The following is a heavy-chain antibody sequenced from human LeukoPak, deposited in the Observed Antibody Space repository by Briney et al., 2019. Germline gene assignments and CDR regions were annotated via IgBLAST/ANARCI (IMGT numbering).Heavy chain of an antibody. CDR1: EFSFSIYA. CDR2: ITSSGEST. CDR3: ARDRPNYYGSNGHYYQRNGDH. J-gene: IGHJ5*02. D-gene: IGHD3-22*01. Sequence: GGSLRVSCAASEFSFSIYAMSWVRQAPGKGLEWVSSITSSGESTYYAGSVKGRFTISRDNSKNTVYLQMNSLRAEDTAVYYCARDRPNYYGSNGHYYQRNGDHWGQGTLVTVSS. V-gene: IGHV3-23*01.